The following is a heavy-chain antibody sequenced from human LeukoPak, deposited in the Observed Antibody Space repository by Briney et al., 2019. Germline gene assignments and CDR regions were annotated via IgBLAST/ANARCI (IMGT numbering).Heavy chain of an antibody. J-gene: IGHJ4*02. V-gene: IGHV3-30*18. CDR3: AKDLSPDPLWPKPDY. D-gene: IGHD1-14*01. Sequence: PGRSLRLSCADSGFTFSRYGMHWVRQAPDKGLEWVAVIPYDGSNRYYADSVKGRFTISRDNSKNTLYLQMNSLRAEDTAVYFCAKDLSPDPLWPKPDYWGQGTLVTVSS. CDR2: IPYDGSNR. CDR1: GFTFSRYG.